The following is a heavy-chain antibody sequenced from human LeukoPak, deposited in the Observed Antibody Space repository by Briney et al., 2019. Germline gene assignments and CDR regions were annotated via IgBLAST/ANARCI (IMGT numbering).Heavy chain of an antibody. CDR3: ARELGAAAGSFQH. CDR2: INPNSGGT. Sequence: VASVKVSCKASGYTFTGYFIYWVRQASGQGLEWMGWINPNSGGTNYAQKFQGRVIMTRDTSISTAYMEVSRLRSDDTAVYYCARELGAAAGSFQHWGQGTLVTVSS. CDR1: GYTFTGYF. J-gene: IGHJ1*01. V-gene: IGHV1-2*02. D-gene: IGHD6-13*01.